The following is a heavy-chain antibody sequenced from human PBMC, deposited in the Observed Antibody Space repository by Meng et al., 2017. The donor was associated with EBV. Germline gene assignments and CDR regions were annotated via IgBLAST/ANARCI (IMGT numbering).Heavy chain of an antibody. CDR2: FLPRLGAP. J-gene: IGHJ4*02. D-gene: IGHD3-10*01. Sequence: QVQLVQSAADAKKPGSSVKVSCKTSGGPFRYYAISWVRQAPGQGLEWLGGFLPRLGAPNYAQKFHGRVKITADESTSTHYMDLSSLRSEDTAIYYCASESGRGYTPDYWGQGTLVTVSS. CDR3: ASESGRGYTPDY. CDR1: GGPFRYYA. V-gene: IGHV1-69*01.